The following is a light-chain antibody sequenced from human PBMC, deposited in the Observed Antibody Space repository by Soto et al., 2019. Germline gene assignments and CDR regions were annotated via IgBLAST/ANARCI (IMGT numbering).Light chain of an antibody. CDR3: SSYTRSSTEV. Sequence: QSALTQPASVSGSPGQSITISCTGTSSDVGGYNYVSWYQQYPGKAPKLMIYDVTNRPSGVSNRFSGSKSGNTASLTISGLQAEDEADYYCSSYTRSSTEVFGAGTQLTVL. CDR1: SSDVGGYNY. V-gene: IGLV2-14*01. J-gene: IGLJ7*01. CDR2: DVT.